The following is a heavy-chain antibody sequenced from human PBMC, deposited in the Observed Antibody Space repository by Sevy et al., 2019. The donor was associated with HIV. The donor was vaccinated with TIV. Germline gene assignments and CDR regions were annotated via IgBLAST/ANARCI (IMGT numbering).Heavy chain of an antibody. CDR1: GFTFSNTW. V-gene: IGHV3-15*01. D-gene: IGHD3-22*01. CDR3: ATQWF. J-gene: IGHJ4*02. Sequence: GGSLRLSCAGSGFTFSNTWMSWVRQAPGKGLEWIGRIKSKTDGGTTDYAAHVKGRFSISRDDSKNILYLEMNSPKTEDTAVYYCATQWFWGQGTLVTVSS. CDR2: IKSKTDGGTT.